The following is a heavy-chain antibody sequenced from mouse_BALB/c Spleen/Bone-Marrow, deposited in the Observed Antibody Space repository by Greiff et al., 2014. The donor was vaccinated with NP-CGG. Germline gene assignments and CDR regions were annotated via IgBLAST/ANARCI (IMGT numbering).Heavy chain of an antibody. Sequence: VQLQQSGPGLVKPGASMKISCKASGYSFTGYTMNWVKQSHGKNLEWIGLINPYNGGTRHNQKFKGKATLTVDKSSSTAYMELLSLTSEDSAVYYCARGPPLYYDYGFDYWGQGTTLTASS. CDR2: INPYNGGT. J-gene: IGHJ2*01. V-gene: IGHV1-18*01. CDR3: ARGPPLYYDYGFDY. CDR1: GYSFTGYT. D-gene: IGHD2-4*01.